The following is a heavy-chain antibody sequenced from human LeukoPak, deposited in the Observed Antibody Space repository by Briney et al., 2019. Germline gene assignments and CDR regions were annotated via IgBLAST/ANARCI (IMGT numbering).Heavy chain of an antibody. Sequence: GGSLRLSCAASRFTLSSYAMSGVRQAPGKGLEWVSAIRGSGGSTYYADSVKGRFTISRDNSKNTLYLQMNSLRAEDTAVYYCASGITTTPSGLSGYWGQGTLVTVSS. CDR3: ASGITTTPSGLSGY. V-gene: IGHV3-23*01. J-gene: IGHJ4*02. D-gene: IGHD3-3*01. CDR2: IRGSGGST. CDR1: RFTLSSYA.